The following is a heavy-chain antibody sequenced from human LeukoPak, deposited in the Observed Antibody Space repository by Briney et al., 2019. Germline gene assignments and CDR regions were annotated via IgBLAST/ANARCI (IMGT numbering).Heavy chain of an antibody. J-gene: IGHJ6*03. V-gene: IGHV4-34*01. CDR3: ASTRPHNYDSSGYYYYYYYMDV. CDR2: INHRGST. D-gene: IGHD3-22*01. CDR1: GGSFSGYY. Sequence: SETLSLTCVVYGGSFSGYYWSWIRQPPGKGLEWIGEINHRGSTDYNPSLKSRVTISVDTSKNQFSLKLSSVTAADTAVYYCASTRPHNYDSSGYYYYYYYMDVWGKGTTVTVS.